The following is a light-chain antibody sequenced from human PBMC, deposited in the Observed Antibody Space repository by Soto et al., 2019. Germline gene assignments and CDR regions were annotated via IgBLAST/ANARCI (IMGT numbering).Light chain of an antibody. CDR1: SSDIGTYKY. CDR3: CSYAGTDTPYV. Sequence: QSALTQPRSVSGSPGQSVTISCTGTSSDIGTYKYVSWYQQHPDKAPKLMIFDVSERPSGVPDRFSGSKYGNTASLTISGLQAEDEADYYCCSYAGTDTPYVFGSGTKLTVL. J-gene: IGLJ1*01. V-gene: IGLV2-11*01. CDR2: DVS.